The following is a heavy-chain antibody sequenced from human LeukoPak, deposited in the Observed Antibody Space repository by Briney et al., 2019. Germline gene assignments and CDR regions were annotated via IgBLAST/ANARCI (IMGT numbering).Heavy chain of an antibody. CDR3: ARDLAVAGTPHFDY. CDR2: TYYRSKWYN. D-gene: IGHD6-19*01. Sequence: SQTLSLTCAISGDSVSSNSAAWNWIRQSPSRGLEWLGRTYYRSKWYNDYAVSVKSRITISPDTSKNQFSLQLNPVTPEDTAVYFCARDLAVAGTPHFDYWGQGTLVTVSS. CDR1: GDSVSSNSAA. J-gene: IGHJ4*02. V-gene: IGHV6-1*01.